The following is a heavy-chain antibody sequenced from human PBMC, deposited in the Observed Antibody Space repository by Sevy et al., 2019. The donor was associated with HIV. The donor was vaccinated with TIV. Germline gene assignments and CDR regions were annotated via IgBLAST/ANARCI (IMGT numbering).Heavy chain of an antibody. Sequence: GGSLRLSCAASGFTFSDYYINWIRQAPGKGLEWVSYISGSGSTIYYADSVKGRFTISRDNAKNSVYLQMNSLRVEDTAVYYCAREDIADRHFDYWGQGALVTVSS. J-gene: IGHJ4*02. D-gene: IGHD6-6*01. V-gene: IGHV3-11*01. CDR1: GFTFSDYY. CDR2: ISGSGSTI. CDR3: AREDIADRHFDY.